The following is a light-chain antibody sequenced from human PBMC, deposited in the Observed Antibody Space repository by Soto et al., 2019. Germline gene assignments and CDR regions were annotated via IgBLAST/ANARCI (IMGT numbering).Light chain of an antibody. J-gene: IGKJ4*01. CDR3: QQYGSSLV. CDR1: QSVSSSY. CDR2: GAS. V-gene: IGKV3-20*01. Sequence: EIVLTQSPGTLYLSPGERATLSCRASQSVSSSYLAWYQQKPGQAPRLLIYGASSRATGIPDRFSGSGSGTDFTLTISRLEPEDFAVYYCQQYGSSLVFGGGTKVEIK.